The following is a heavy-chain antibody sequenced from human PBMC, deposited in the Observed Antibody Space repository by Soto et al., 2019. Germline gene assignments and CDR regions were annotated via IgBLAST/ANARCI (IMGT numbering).Heavy chain of an antibody. V-gene: IGHV3-21*01. D-gene: IGHD3-22*01. Sequence: EVQLVESGGGLVKPGGSLRLSCAASGFTFSSYSMNWVRQAPGKGLEWVSSISSSSSYIYYADSVKGRFTISRDNAKNSLDLQMNSLRAEDTAVYYCARVRGGYYHGWFDPWGQGTLVTVSS. J-gene: IGHJ5*02. CDR2: ISSSSSYI. CDR1: GFTFSSYS. CDR3: ARVRGGYYHGWFDP.